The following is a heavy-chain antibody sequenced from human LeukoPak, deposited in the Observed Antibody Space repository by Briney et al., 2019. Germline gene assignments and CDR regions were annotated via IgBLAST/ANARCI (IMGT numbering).Heavy chain of an antibody. CDR3: AKDWWGGDCGGDCYSSFDY. Sequence: PGGSLRLSCAASGFTFSSYAISWVRQAPGKGLEWVSAISGSGGSTYYADSVKGRFTISRDNSKNTLYLQMNSLRAEDTAVYYCAKDWWGGDCGGDCYSSFDYWGQGTLVTVSS. J-gene: IGHJ4*02. D-gene: IGHD2-21*02. V-gene: IGHV3-23*01. CDR1: GFTFSSYA. CDR2: ISGSGGST.